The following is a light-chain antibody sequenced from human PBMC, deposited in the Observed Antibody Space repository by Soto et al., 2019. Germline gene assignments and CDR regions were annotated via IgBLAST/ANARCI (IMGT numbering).Light chain of an antibody. CDR3: QHYNSYSEA. Sequence: IHITQSPSSLSASVGDRVTITCRASQTISKYLNWYQQKPGKAPKLLIYNASTLKSGVPSRFSGSGSGTEFTLTISSLQPDDFATYYCQHYNSYSEAFGQGTKVDI. V-gene: IGKV1-5*03. CDR1: QTISKY. CDR2: NAS. J-gene: IGKJ1*01.